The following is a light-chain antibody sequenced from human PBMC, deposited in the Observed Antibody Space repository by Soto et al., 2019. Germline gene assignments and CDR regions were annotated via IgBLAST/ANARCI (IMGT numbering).Light chain of an antibody. J-gene: IGKJ5*01. CDR2: AAY. CDR3: QQSDSTPIT. CDR1: QTINNY. Sequence: DIPTTLSPSSLSASVGDRVTITCRTSQTINNYLNWYQQKQGRAPKLLIYAAYNLQSGVPSRFSGSGSGTDFTLTISSLQPEDFTTYYCQQSDSTPITFAHGALLEIK. V-gene: IGKV1-39*01.